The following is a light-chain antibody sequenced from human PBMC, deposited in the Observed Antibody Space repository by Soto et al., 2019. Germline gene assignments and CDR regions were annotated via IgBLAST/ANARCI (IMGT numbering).Light chain of an antibody. CDR1: NIGSNS. CDR2: DDS. CDR3: HVWDISGEQVV. Sequence: SYELTQPPSVSVAPGPTATVTCGADNIGSNSVHWYQKKPGQAPLLVVFDDSDRPPGIPARFSAFNSGNTATLTINRVEDGDEADYYCHVWDISGEQVVFGGGTKVTVL. J-gene: IGLJ2*01. V-gene: IGLV3-21*02.